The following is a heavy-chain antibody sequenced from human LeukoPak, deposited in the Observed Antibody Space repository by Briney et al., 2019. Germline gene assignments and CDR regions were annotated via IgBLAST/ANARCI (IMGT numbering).Heavy chain of an antibody. V-gene: IGHV3-30*18. CDR2: ISYDGGNK. D-gene: IGHD4-23*01. J-gene: IGHJ4*02. CDR3: AKDRWDGGNSFMDY. CDR1: AFTFSSYG. Sequence: GGSLRLSCAASAFTFSSYGMHWVRQAPGKGLEWVAVISYDGGNKYYTDSVKGRFTISRGNSKDTLYLQMNSLRAEDTAVYYCAKDRWDGGNSFMDYWGQGTLVTVSS.